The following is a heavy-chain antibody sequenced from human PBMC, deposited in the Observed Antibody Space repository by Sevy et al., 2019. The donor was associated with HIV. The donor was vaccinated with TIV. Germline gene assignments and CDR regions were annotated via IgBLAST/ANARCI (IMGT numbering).Heavy chain of an antibody. J-gene: IGHJ1*01. D-gene: IGHD3-9*01. Sequence: SETLSLTCAVYGGSFSGYYWSWIRQPPGKGLEWIGEINHSGSTNYNPSLKSRVTISVDTSKNQFSLKLGSVTAADTAVYYCARGGPSYYDILTGYWKGREYFQHWGQGTLVTVSS. CDR3: ARGGPSYYDILTGYWKGREYFQH. CDR1: GGSFSGYY. V-gene: IGHV4-34*01. CDR2: INHSGST.